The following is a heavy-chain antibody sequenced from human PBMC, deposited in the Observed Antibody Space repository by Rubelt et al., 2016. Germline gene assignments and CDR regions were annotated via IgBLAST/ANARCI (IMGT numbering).Heavy chain of an antibody. Sequence: TLSLTCTVSGGSISSGGYYWSWIRQHPGKGLEWIGYIYYSGSTNYNPSLKSRVTISVDTSKNQFSLKLSSVTAADTAVYYCARDRDSSSWYGYFDYWGQGTLVTVSS. CDR3: ARDRDSSSWYGYFDY. D-gene: IGHD6-13*01. J-gene: IGHJ4*02. V-gene: IGHV4-31*03. CDR2: IYYSGST. CDR1: GGSISSGGYY.